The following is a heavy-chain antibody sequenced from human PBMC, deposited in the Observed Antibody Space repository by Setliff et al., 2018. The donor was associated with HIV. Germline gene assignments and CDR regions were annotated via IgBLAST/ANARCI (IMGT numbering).Heavy chain of an antibody. CDR3: ARDSTMIREGTDP. Sequence: SETLSLTCIVSGGSIIMNNYYWAWIRQVPGRGLEWIGSISYSGATYYNPSLRSRVSISVDTSRNQFSLRLTSVTAADTSVYYCARDSTMIREGTDPWGQGTLVTAPQ. D-gene: IGHD5-18*01. J-gene: IGHJ5*02. V-gene: IGHV4-39*01. CDR1: GGSIIMNNYY. CDR2: ISYSGAT.